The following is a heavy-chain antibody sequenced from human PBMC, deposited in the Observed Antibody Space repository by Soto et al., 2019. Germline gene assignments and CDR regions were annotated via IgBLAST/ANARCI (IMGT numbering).Heavy chain of an antibody. CDR3: AREGMVRGVTRAYWFDP. J-gene: IGHJ5*02. CDR2: IIPILGIA. D-gene: IGHD3-10*01. Sequence: GASVKVSCKASGGTFSSYTISWVRQAPGQGLEWMGRIIPILGIANYAQKFQGRVTITADKSTSTAYMELSSLRSEDTAVYYCAREGMVRGVTRAYWFDPWGQGTLVTVSS. CDR1: GGTFSSYT. V-gene: IGHV1-69*04.